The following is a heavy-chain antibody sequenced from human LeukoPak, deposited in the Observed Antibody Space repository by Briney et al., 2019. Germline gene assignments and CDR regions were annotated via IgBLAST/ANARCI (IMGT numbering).Heavy chain of an antibody. D-gene: IGHD6-19*01. J-gene: IGHJ4*02. V-gene: IGHV1-69*04. CDR1: GYTFTGYY. Sequence: SVKVSCKASGYTFTGYYMHWVRQAPGQGLEWMGRIIPILGIANYAQKFQGRVTITADKSTSTAYMELSSLRSEDTAVYYCARVGSSGWYRGDYWGQGTLVTVSS. CDR3: ARVGSSGWYRGDY. CDR2: IIPILGIA.